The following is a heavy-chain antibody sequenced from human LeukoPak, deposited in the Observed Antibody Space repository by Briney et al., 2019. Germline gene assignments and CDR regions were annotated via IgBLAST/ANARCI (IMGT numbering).Heavy chain of an antibody. CDR2: IYYSGST. J-gene: IGHJ6*03. Sequence: PSETLSLTCTVSGGSISSYYWSWIRQPPGKGLEWIGYIYYSGSTNYNPSLESRVTISVDTSKNQFSLKLSSVTAADTAVYYCATCELPDYYYYMDVWGKGTTVTVSS. D-gene: IGHD4/OR15-4a*01. CDR1: GGSISSYY. V-gene: IGHV4-59*01. CDR3: ATCELPDYYYYMDV.